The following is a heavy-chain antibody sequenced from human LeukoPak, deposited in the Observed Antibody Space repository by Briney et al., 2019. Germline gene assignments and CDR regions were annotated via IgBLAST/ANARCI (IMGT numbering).Heavy chain of an antibody. J-gene: IGHJ3*02. Sequence: GASVKVSCKASGYTFTGYYMHWVRQAPGQGLEWMGWINPNSGGTNYAQKFQGRVTMTRDTSISTAYMELSRLRSDDTAVYYYARSDFWSHAAFDIWGQGTMVTVSS. CDR2: INPNSGGT. CDR1: GYTFTGYY. CDR3: ARSDFWSHAAFDI. V-gene: IGHV1-2*02. D-gene: IGHD3-3*01.